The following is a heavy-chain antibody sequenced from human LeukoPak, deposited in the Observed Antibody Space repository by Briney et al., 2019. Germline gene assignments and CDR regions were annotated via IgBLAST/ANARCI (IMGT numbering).Heavy chain of an antibody. V-gene: IGHV3-23*01. CDR2: FSSDTGGRT. D-gene: IGHD3-16*01. CDR1: GFIFSSHA. CDR3: AEVGDWSHYYGMDV. Sequence: GGSLRLSCAASGFIFSSHAMTRVRQAPGKGLEWVSTFSSDTGGRTFYVGSVKGRFTISRDNYKNTLYLQMNNLRAEDTAVYYCAEVGDWSHYYGMDVWGQGTTVTVSS. J-gene: IGHJ6*02.